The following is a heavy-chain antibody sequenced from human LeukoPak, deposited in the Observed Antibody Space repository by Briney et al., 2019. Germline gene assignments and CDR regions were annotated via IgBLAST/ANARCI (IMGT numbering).Heavy chain of an antibody. CDR2: VYYSGYT. J-gene: IGHJ5*02. CDR3: ARHDLTTGHWFDP. CDR1: GGSISSGSYY. V-gene: IGHV4-39*01. D-gene: IGHD1-1*01. Sequence: TSSETLSLTCTVSGGSISSGSYYWSWIRQPPGKGLEWIGSVYYSGYTYYNPSLKSRVTISVDTSKNQFSLKLSSLTAADTTVYYCARHDLTTGHWFDPWGQGTLVTVSS.